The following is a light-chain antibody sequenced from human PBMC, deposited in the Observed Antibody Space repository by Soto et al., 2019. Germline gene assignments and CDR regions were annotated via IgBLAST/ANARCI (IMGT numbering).Light chain of an antibody. CDR1: SSDVGSYNR. Sequence: VLTQPPSVSGFPGQSVTISCTGTSSDVGSYNRVSWYQQPPGTAPKLMIYEVTNRPSGVPDRFSGSKSGNTASLTISGLQAEDEADYYCSSYTSSDTYVFGTGTKVTVL. CDR3: SSYTSSDTYV. V-gene: IGLV2-18*02. J-gene: IGLJ1*01. CDR2: EVT.